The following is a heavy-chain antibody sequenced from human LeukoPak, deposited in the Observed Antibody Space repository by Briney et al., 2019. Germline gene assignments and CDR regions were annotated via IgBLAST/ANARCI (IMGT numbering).Heavy chain of an antibody. V-gene: IGHV3-48*01. Sequence: GGSLRLSCAASGFTFSSYRMNWVREAPGKGLEWVSYISSSSDTIYYADSVKGRFTISRDNAQNSLYLQMNSLGAEDTAVYYCARAGSGYYYYYMDVWGKGTTVTVSS. J-gene: IGHJ6*03. CDR2: ISSSSDTI. CDR1: GFTFSSYR. D-gene: IGHD3-10*01. CDR3: ARAGSGYYYYYMDV.